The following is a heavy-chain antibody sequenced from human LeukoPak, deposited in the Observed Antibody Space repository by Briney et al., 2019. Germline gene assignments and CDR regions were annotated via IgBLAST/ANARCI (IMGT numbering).Heavy chain of an antibody. CDR1: GFTFSTYS. CDR2: ISSISSII. J-gene: IGHJ4*02. Sequence: QPGGSLRLSCAASGFTFSTYSMSWVRQAPGKGLEWVSYISSISSIIYYADSVKGRFTISRDNARNSLYLQMNSPRAEDTAVYYCTRSRPGTEAGQPNFDYWGQGTLVTVSS. CDR3: TRSRPGTEAGQPNFDY. V-gene: IGHV3-48*01. D-gene: IGHD6-13*01.